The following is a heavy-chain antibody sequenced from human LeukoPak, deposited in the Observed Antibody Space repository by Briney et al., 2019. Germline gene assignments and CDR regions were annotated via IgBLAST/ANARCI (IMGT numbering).Heavy chain of an antibody. J-gene: IGHJ4*02. Sequence: ASVKASCKASGYTSTDYYIHWVRQAPGRRLEWMGWVNPNTGGTLYAQSFQGRVAMTRDTSISTAYMELRWLTSDDTAVYYCTREGDRRVHWGQGTLVTVSS. D-gene: IGHD2-21*01. CDR3: TREGDRRVH. CDR2: VNPNTGGT. CDR1: GYTSTDYY. V-gene: IGHV1-2*02.